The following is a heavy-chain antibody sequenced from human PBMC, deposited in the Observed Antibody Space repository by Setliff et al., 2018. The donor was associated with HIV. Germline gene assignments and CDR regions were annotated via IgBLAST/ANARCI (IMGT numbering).Heavy chain of an antibody. CDR3: ARVNRPVEMATTGHFDY. D-gene: IGHD5-12*01. CDR1: GGTFSSYA. CDR2: IIPILGIA. J-gene: IGHJ4*02. V-gene: IGHV1-69*10. Sequence: ASVKVSCKASGGTFSSYAISWVRQAPGQGLEWMGGIIPILGIANYAQKFQGRVTITADKSTSTAYMELSSLRSEDTAVYYCARVNRPVEMATTGHFDYWGQGTLVTVSS.